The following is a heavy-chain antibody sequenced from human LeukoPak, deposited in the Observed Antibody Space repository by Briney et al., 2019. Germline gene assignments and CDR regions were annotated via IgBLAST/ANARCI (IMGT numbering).Heavy chain of an antibody. J-gene: IGHJ4*02. CDR3: ARYCSGGSCYSALDY. Sequence: ASVKVSCKASGYTFTSYDINWVRQATGQGLEWMGWMNPNSGNTNYAQKFQGRVTMTRDTSISTAYMELSRLRSDDTAVYYCARYCSGGSCYSALDYWGQGTLVTVSS. D-gene: IGHD2-15*01. CDR1: GYTFTSYD. CDR2: MNPNSGNT. V-gene: IGHV1-8*01.